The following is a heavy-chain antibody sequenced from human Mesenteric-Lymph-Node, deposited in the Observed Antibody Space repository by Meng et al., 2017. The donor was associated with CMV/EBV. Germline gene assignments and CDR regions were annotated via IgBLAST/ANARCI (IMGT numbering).Heavy chain of an antibody. V-gene: IGHV3-74*01. CDR1: GFTFSINW. D-gene: IGHD5-18*01. CDR2: ISGDGSAT. CDR3: ARGRGNTYGYFDY. Sequence: GGSLRLSCAASGFTFSINWMHWVRQAPGKGLVWVSRISGDGSATTYADSVKGRFTISRDNAKNTLYLQMNSLGAEDTAVYYCARGRGNTYGYFDYWGQGALVTVSS. J-gene: IGHJ4*02.